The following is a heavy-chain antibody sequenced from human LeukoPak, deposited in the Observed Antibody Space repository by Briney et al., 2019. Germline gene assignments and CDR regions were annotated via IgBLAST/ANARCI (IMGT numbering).Heavy chain of an antibody. J-gene: IGHJ4*02. V-gene: IGHV1-18*01. CDR2: ISAYNGNT. Sequence: WASVKVSCKASGYTFTSYGISWVRQAPGQGLEWMGWISAYNGNTNYAQKLQGRVTMTTDTSTSTAYMELRSLRSDDTAVYYCARYCGGDCYPPPLFDYWGQGTLVTVSS. D-gene: IGHD2-21*01. CDR1: GYTFTSYG. CDR3: ARYCGGDCYPPPLFDY.